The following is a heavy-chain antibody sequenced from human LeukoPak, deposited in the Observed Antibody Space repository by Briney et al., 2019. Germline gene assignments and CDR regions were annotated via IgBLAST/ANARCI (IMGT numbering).Heavy chain of an antibody. D-gene: IGHD5-18*01. J-gene: IGHJ4*02. CDR1: GGSFIDYY. CDR3: ARRPLRGYNFAYYFDY. CDR2: ITHTGGT. Sequence: SESLSLTCAVYGGSFIDYYWTWIRQPPGKGLEWIGDITHTGGTNYNPSLRSRVTMSVDASKNQFSLKLSSVTAADTAVYYCARRPLRGYNFAYYFDYWGQGTLVTVSS. V-gene: IGHV4-34*01.